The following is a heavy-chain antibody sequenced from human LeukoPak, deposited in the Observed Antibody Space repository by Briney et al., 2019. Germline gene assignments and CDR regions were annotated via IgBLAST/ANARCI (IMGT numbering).Heavy chain of an antibody. CDR2: IYNSGNT. V-gene: IGHV3-53*01. CDR3: AREVIYGAFDI. J-gene: IGHJ3*02. D-gene: IGHD2/OR15-2a*01. Sequence: GGSLRLSCAASGFTVSSNYMSWVRQAPGKGLEWVSIIYNSGNTYYADSVKGRFTISRDNSKNTLYLQMSSLRAEDTAVYYCAREVIYGAFDIWGQGTMVTVSS. CDR1: GFTVSSNY.